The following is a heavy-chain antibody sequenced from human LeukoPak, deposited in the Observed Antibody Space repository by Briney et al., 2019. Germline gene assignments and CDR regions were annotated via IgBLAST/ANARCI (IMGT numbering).Heavy chain of an antibody. J-gene: IGHJ6*02. CDR1: GYTFTGYY. CDR3: ASPSYRTYYDFWSGYYGMDV. CDR2: INPNSGGT. Sequence: ASVKVSCKASGYTFTGYYMHWVRQAPGQGLEWMGWINPNSGGTNYAQKFQGRVTMTRDTSISTAYMELSRLRSDDTAVYYCASPSYRTYYDFWSGYYGMDVWGQGTTVAVSS. D-gene: IGHD3-3*01. V-gene: IGHV1-2*02.